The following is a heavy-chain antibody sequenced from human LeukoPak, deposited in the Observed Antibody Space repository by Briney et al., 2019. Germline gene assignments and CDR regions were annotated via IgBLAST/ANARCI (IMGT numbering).Heavy chain of an antibody. CDR1: GYTFTSYY. CDR3: AREVRITIFGVVITPARGNAFDI. Sequence: ASVKVSCKASGYTFTSYYMHWVRQAPGQGLEWMGIINPRGGSTSYAQKFQGRVTMTRDMSTSTVYMELSSLRSEDTAVYYCAREVRITIFGVVITPARGNAFDIWGQGTMVTVSS. CDR2: INPRGGST. D-gene: IGHD3-3*01. J-gene: IGHJ3*02. V-gene: IGHV1-46*01.